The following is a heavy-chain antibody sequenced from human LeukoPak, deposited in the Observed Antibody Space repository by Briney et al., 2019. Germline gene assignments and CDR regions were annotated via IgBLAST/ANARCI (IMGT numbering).Heavy chain of an antibody. CDR3: ARGLARITIFGVVIAQPYFDY. D-gene: IGHD3-3*01. V-gene: IGHV4-61*01. CDR1: GGSVSSGSYY. Sequence: SETLSLTCTVSGGSVSSGSYYWSWIRQPPGKGLEWIGYVYYSGSTNYNPSLKSRVTISIDTSKNQFSLKLTSVTAADTAVYYCARGLARITIFGVVIAQPYFDYWGQGTLVTVSS. CDR2: VYYSGST. J-gene: IGHJ4*02.